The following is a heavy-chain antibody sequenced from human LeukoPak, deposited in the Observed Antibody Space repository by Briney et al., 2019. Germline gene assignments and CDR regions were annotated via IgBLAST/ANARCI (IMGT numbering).Heavy chain of an antibody. CDR3: ARVKSRPSYYYDSSGPGYGMDV. D-gene: IGHD3-22*01. CDR1: GGSISSSSYF. Sequence: SETLSLTCTVSGGSISSSSYFWGWIRQPPGKGLEWIGSIYYSGSTYYNPSLKSRVTISVDTSKNQFSLKLSSVTAADTAVYYCARVKSRPSYYYDSSGPGYGMDVWGQGTTVTVSS. CDR2: IYYSGST. J-gene: IGHJ6*02. V-gene: IGHV4-39*07.